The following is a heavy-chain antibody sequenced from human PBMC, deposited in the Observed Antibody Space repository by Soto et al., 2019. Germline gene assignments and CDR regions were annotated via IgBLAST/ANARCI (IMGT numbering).Heavy chain of an antibody. Sequence: SETLSLTCTVSGGSISSYYWSWIRQPPGKGLEWIGYIYYSGSTNYNPSLKSRVTISVDTSKNQFSLKLSSVTAADTAVYYCARCGYSSGWYPNWFDPWGQRTPVTVSS. CDR2: IYYSGST. J-gene: IGHJ5*02. V-gene: IGHV4-59*08. CDR1: GGSISSYY. CDR3: ARCGYSSGWYPNWFDP. D-gene: IGHD6-13*01.